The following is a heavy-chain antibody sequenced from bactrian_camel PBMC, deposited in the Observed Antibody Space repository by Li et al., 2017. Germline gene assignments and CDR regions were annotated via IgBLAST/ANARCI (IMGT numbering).Heavy chain of an antibody. Sequence: QLVESGGGLVQPGGSLRLSCAASGFTLSTYSMYWVRQAPGKGLEWVSTINSAGGGTYYADSVKGRFAISRDNAKNTVYLQMNSLKPEDTALYYCSVATTSGTFNYWGQGTQVTVS. J-gene: IGHJ4*01. CDR1: GFTLSTYS. CDR2: INSAGGGT. V-gene: IGHV3S25*01. CDR3: SVATTSGTFNY. D-gene: IGHD5*01.